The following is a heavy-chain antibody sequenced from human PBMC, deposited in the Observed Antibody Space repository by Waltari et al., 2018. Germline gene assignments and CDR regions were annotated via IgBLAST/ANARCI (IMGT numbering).Heavy chain of an antibody. Sequence: LVQSGAEVKKPGASVQVSCKASGYTFTGYAILWVRQAPGQGLEWMGRINPKNGDTHYAQKFQGRVAMTTDTSTNTAFMELHSLRSDDTAVYYCLRDSSGSHFDYWGQGTQVIVSS. CDR1: GYTFTGYA. V-gene: IGHV1-2*06. CDR3: LRDSSGSHFDY. J-gene: IGHJ4*02. D-gene: IGHD3-22*01. CDR2: INPKNGDT.